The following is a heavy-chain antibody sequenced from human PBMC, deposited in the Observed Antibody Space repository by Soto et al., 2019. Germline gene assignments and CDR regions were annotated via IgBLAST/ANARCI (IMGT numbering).Heavy chain of an antibody. D-gene: IGHD6-13*01. J-gene: IGHJ5*02. Sequence: SETLSLTCTVSGGSISSYYWSWIRQPPGKGLEWIGCIYYSGSTNYNPSLKSRVTISVDTSKNQFSLKLSSVTAADTAVYYCAREGISNWFDPWGQGTLVTVSS. V-gene: IGHV4-59*01. CDR2: IYYSGST. CDR1: GGSISSYY. CDR3: AREGISNWFDP.